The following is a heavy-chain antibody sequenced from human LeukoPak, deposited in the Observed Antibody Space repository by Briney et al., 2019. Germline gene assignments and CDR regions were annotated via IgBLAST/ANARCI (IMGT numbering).Heavy chain of an antibody. D-gene: IGHD6-19*01. CDR3: ARQEKSSGWGGSFDY. CDR2: INPNSGGT. CDR1: GYTFTGYY. J-gene: IGHJ4*02. V-gene: IGHV1-2*02. Sequence: VASVKVSCKASGYTFTGYYMHWVRQAPGQGLEWMGWINPNSGGTNYAQKFQGRVTMTRDTSISTAYMELSRLRSDDTAVYYCARQEKSSGWGGSFDYWGQGTLVTVSS.